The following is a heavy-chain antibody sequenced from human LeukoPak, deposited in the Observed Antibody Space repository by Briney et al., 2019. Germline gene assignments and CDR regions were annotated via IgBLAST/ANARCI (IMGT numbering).Heavy chain of an antibody. V-gene: IGHV3-21*01. J-gene: IGHJ6*03. CDR1: GFTFSSYH. CDR2: ISSNSDYI. CDR3: ARDPSPYYYYYMDV. Sequence: GGSLRLSCAASGFTFSSYHINWVRQAPGKGLEWDSSISSNSDYIYYADSVKGRFTISRDNAKSSLYLQMNSLRAEDTAVYYCARDPSPYYYYYMDVWGKGTTVTVSS.